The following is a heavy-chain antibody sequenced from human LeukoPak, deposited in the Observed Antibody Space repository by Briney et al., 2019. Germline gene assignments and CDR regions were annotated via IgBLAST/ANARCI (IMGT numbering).Heavy chain of an antibody. J-gene: IGHJ4*02. D-gene: IGHD6-13*01. CDR1: GYTFTNYA. CDR2: INAGNGNT. V-gene: IGHV1-3*01. Sequence: ASVKVSYKASGYTFTNYAMHWVRQAPGQRREGMGWINAGNGNTKYSQKFQGRVTITRDTSASTAYMELSSLRSEDTAVYYCARGGVLMEASSSSPQTPWGQGTLVTVSS. CDR3: ARGGVLMEASSSSPQTP.